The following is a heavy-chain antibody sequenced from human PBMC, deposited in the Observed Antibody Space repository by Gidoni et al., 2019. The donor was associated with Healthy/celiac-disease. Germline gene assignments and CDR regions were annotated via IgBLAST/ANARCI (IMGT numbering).Heavy chain of an antibody. CDR2: MSSSSSYI. CDR1: GFTFSSYS. Sequence: EVQLVESGGGLVKPGGSLRLSGAASGFTFSSYSMNWVRQAPGKGLEWVSSMSSSSSYIYYADSVKGRFTISRDNAKNSLYLQMNSLRAEDTAVYYCARLIPDGSGYYYDYWGQGTLVTVSS. D-gene: IGHD3-22*01. CDR3: ARLIPDGSGYYYDY. V-gene: IGHV3-21*01. J-gene: IGHJ4*02.